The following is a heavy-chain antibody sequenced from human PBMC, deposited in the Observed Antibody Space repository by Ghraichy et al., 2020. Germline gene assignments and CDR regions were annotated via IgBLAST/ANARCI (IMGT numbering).Heavy chain of an antibody. V-gene: IGHV4-59*01. Sequence: SENLSLTCSVSGASMSPFHWSWVRKPPGKGLEWIGYIYYSGTTTYNPALKSRVTLSIDTSKNQFSLQLTSMTAADTAVYYCARVMTSYCGGDCYSHYFDFWDQGRLVTASS. J-gene: IGHJ4*02. CDR3: ARVMTSYCGGDCYSHYFDF. CDR1: GASMSPFH. D-gene: IGHD2-21*02. CDR2: IYYSGTT.